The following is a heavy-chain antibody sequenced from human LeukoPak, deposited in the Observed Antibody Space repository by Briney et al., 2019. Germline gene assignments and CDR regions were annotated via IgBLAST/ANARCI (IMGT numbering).Heavy chain of an antibody. J-gene: IGHJ6*03. D-gene: IGHD3-22*01. CDR2: INPSGST. CDR3: ARGRHDITMIVVVMTSVSYYLDV. CDR1: GGSFSDYY. V-gene: IGHV4-34*01. Sequence: SETLSLTCAVYGGSFSDYYWSWIRQPPGKGLEWIGEINPSGSTYYNPSLKSRLTISVDTSKNQFSLKLRSVTAADTAVYYCARGRHDITMIVVVMTSVSYYLDVWGKGTTVTVS.